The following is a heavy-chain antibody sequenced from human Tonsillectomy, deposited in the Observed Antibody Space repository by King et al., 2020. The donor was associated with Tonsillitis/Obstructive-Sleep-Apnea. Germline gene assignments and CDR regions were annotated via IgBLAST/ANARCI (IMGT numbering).Heavy chain of an antibody. J-gene: IGHJ4*02. D-gene: IGHD3-16*01. CDR3: ARMTTLGYYFDF. Sequence: QLQESGPGLVKPSETLSLTCTVSGGSISSYYWSWIRQPPGKGLEWSGYIYYRGSTNYNPSLKSRVTIAVATSKTKFSLRLSSVTAADTAVYCCARMTTLGYYFDFWGQGTLVTVSS. CDR1: GGSISSYY. CDR2: IYYRGST. V-gene: IGHV4-59*01.